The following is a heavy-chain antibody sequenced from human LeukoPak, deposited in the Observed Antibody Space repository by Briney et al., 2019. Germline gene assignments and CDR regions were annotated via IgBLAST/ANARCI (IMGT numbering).Heavy chain of an antibody. CDR2: IYYSGST. J-gene: IGHJ4*02. V-gene: IGHV4-59*01. CDR3: ARVQLNTMIVVVPPVL. Sequence: SETLSLTCTVSGGSISSYYWSWIRQPPGKGLEWIGYIYYSGSTNYNPSLKSRVTISVDTSKNQFSLKLSSVTAADTAVYYCARVQLNTMIVVVPPVLWGQGTLVTVSS. CDR1: GGSISSYY. D-gene: IGHD3-22*01.